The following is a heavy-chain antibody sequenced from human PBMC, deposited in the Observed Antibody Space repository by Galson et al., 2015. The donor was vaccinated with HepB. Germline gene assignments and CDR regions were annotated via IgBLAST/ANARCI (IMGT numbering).Heavy chain of an antibody. J-gene: IGHJ4*02. CDR3: ARSEWELDSLYY. V-gene: IGHV1-69*02. CDR1: GVTYSSYT. D-gene: IGHD1-26*01. Sequence: SVKVSCKASGVTYSSYTISWVRQAPGQGLEWMGRIIPLVNVANYAQKFQGRVTITADKSTSTAHMELSSLTSEDTAVCYCARSEWELDSLYYWGQGTLVTVSS. CDR2: IIPLVNVA.